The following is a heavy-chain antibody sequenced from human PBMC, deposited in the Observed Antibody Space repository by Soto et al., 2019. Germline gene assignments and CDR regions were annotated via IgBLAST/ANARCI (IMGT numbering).Heavy chain of an antibody. CDR2: IIPILGIA. V-gene: IGHV1-69*04. J-gene: IGHJ5*02. Sequence: ASVKVSCKASGGTFSSYTISWVRQAPGQGLEWMGRIIPILGIANYAQKFQGRVTITADKSTSTAYMELSSLRSEDTAVYYCARDSVHYGSGSYSHNPNWFDPWGQGTLVTVSS. CDR1: GGTFSSYT. CDR3: ARDSVHYGSGSYSHNPNWFDP. D-gene: IGHD3-10*01.